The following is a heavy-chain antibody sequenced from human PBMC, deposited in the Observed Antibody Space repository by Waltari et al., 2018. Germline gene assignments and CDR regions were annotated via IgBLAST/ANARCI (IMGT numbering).Heavy chain of an antibody. Sequence: QVQLVQSGAEVKKPGASVKVSCKASGYTFTSYDINWVRQATGQGLEWMGWMNPNSGNTGNAQKFQGRVTMTRNTSISTAYMERSSLRSEDTAVYYCARGRHWGSYRYPHMSPWGQGTLVTVSS. J-gene: IGHJ5*02. CDR2: MNPNSGNT. CDR3: ARGRHWGSYRYPHMSP. CDR1: GYTFTSYD. V-gene: IGHV1-8*01. D-gene: IGHD3-16*02.